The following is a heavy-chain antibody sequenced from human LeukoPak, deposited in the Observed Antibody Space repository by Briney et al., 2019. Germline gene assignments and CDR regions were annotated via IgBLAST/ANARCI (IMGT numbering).Heavy chain of an antibody. CDR3: ARSPLVPAPIFNRRSTRYFDY. Sequence: GASVKVSCKASGYTFTSYGINWVRQATGPGLEWMGWMRPNSGNTGYAQKFQGRVTMTRNTSISTAYMELSSLRSEDTAVYYCARSPLVPAPIFNRRSTRYFDYWGQGALVTVSS. CDR1: GYTFTSYG. D-gene: IGHD2-2*02. V-gene: IGHV1-8*01. J-gene: IGHJ4*02. CDR2: MRPNSGNT.